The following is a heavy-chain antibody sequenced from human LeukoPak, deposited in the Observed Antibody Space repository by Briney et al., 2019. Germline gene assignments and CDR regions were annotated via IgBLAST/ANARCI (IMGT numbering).Heavy chain of an antibody. CDR2: IYYSGST. Sequence: PPETLSLTCTVSGGSISSYYWSWIRQPPGKGLEWIGYIYYSGSTNYNPSLKSRVTISVDTSKNQFSLKLSSVTAADTAVYYCARHARYCSGGSCYFRFAFDIWGQGTMVTVSS. J-gene: IGHJ3*02. V-gene: IGHV4-59*08. CDR1: GGSISSYY. CDR3: ARHARYCSGGSCYFRFAFDI. D-gene: IGHD2-15*01.